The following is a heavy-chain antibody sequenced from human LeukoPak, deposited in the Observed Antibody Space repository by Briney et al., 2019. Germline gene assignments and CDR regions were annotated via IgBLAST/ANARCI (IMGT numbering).Heavy chain of an antibody. CDR1: GFNVSSNY. J-gene: IGHJ4*02. D-gene: IGHD6-13*01. CDR2: IYSGGST. V-gene: IGHV3-53*05. CDR3: ARDASQMPYSSSWSRRGGLFDC. Sequence: GGSLRLSCAVSGFNVSSNYMNWVRQAPGKGLEWVALIYSGGSTYYADSVKGRFTISRDNSKNTLYVQMNSLRDEDTAVYYCARDASQMPYSSSWSRRGGLFDCWGQGTLVTVSS.